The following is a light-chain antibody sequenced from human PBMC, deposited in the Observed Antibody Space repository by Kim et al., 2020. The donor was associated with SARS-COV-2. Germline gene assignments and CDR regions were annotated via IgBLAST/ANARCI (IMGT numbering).Light chain of an antibody. CDR3: QVWHGGSHHVI. CDR1: NIGGET. J-gene: IGLJ2*01. V-gene: IGLV3-21*04. Sequence: SYELTQPPSVSVAPGQTARITCGGDNIGGETVHSYRQKPGQAPVLVIFYDNDRPSGIPARFSGSNSGNTATLTISRVEAGDEADYFCQVWHGGSHHVIFGGGTKLTVL. CDR2: YDN.